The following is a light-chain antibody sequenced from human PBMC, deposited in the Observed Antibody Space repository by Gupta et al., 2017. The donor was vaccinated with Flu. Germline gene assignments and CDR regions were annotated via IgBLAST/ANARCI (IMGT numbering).Light chain of an antibody. V-gene: IGKV3-15*01. CDR2: GAS. Sequence: IVMTQSPATLSASPGERVTLSCRASQSVSINVAWYRQKPGKAPRLLIFGASTRVTGISDRFRGSGSGTECTRTIISLKSEDFAVYSWPQYISGPRWTFGPGTMVDIK. CDR1: QSVSIN. J-gene: IGKJ1*01. CDR3: PQYISGPRWT.